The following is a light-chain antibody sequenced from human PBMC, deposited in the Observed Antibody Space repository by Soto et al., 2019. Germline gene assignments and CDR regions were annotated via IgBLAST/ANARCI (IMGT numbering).Light chain of an antibody. V-gene: IGLV1-40*01. CDR1: SSNIGAGYD. CDR3: QSYDSSLSAHV. Sequence: QSVLTQPPSVSGAPGQRVTISCTGSSSNIGAGYDVHWYQQLPGAAPKLLIYGNNNRPSGVPDRFSGSKSGTSASLAITGLQAEDEADYYCQSYDSSLSAHVFGTGTKVTVL. CDR2: GNN. J-gene: IGLJ1*01.